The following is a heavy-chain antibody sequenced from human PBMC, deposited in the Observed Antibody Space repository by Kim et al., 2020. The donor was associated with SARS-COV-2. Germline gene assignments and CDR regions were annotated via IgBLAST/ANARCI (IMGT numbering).Heavy chain of an antibody. V-gene: IGHV4-4*02. Sequence: SETLSLTCAVSGGSISSSNWWSWVRQPPGKGLEWIGEIYHSGSTNYNPSLKSRVTISVDKSKNQFSLKLSSVTAADTAVYYCARRPILRYFDWPSTFDYWGQGTLVTVSS. J-gene: IGHJ4*02. CDR2: IYHSGST. CDR3: ARRPILRYFDWPSTFDY. CDR1: GGSISSSNW. D-gene: IGHD3-9*01.